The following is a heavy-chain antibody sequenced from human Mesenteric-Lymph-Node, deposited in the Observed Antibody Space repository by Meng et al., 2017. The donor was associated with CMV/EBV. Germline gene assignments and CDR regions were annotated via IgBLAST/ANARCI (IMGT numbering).Heavy chain of an antibody. CDR2: ISSSSDQI. V-gene: IGHV3-21*01. CDR3: ASGYCDTPACYSPKQY. CDR1: GFTFSSYN. J-gene: IGHJ4*02. Sequence: GESLKISCAASGFTFSSYNMNWVRQAPGKGLEWVSSISSSSDQIKYADSVRGRFTISRDNAKNSLYLQMHSLRGEDTAVYYCASGYCDTPACYSPKQYWGQGTLVTVSS. D-gene: IGHD2-15*01.